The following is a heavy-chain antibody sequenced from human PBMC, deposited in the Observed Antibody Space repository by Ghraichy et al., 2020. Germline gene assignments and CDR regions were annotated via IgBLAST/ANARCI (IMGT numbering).Heavy chain of an antibody. Sequence: TLSLTCAVSGSSVSSGYYWGWIRQPPGKGLEWLGSVYHTGSTYYSPSLNNRVTISVDTSKNHFSLRLTSVTAADTAVYYCARALRSSRIMFDPWGQGTLVTVSS. V-gene: IGHV4-38-2*01. CDR2: VYHTGST. CDR1: GSSVSSGYY. D-gene: IGHD2-15*01. J-gene: IGHJ5*02. CDR3: ARALRSSRIMFDP.